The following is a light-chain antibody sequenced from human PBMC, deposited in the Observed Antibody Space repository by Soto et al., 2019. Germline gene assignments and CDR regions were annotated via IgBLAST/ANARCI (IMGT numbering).Light chain of an antibody. Sequence: NVLTQSPGTLSLSPGERATLSCRASQSVSSSYLAWYQQKPGQAPRLLIYGASSRATGIPDRFSGSGSGTDFTLTISRLEPEDFAVYYCQQYGSSPQTFGQGTNVDIK. CDR2: GAS. CDR3: QQYGSSPQT. J-gene: IGKJ1*01. V-gene: IGKV3-20*01. CDR1: QSVSSSY.